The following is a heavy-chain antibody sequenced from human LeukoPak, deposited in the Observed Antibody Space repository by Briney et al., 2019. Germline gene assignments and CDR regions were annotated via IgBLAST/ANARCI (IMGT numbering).Heavy chain of an antibody. CDR1: GFTFSSYA. D-gene: IGHD4-23*01. Sequence: GGSLRLSCAASGFTFSSYAMSWVRQAPGKGLEWVSAISGSGDSTYYADSVKGRFTISRDNSKNTLYLQMNSLRAEDTAVYYCARDHVTYGGNSNYYYGMDVWGQGTTVTVSS. CDR2: ISGSGDST. J-gene: IGHJ6*02. V-gene: IGHV3-23*01. CDR3: ARDHVTYGGNSNYYYGMDV.